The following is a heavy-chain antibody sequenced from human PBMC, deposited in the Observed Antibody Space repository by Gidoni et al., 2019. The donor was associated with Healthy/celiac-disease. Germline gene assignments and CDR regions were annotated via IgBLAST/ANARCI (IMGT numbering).Heavy chain of an antibody. J-gene: IGHJ4*02. Sequence: EVQLVESGGGLVQPGGSLRLSCAASGFTFCSYEMNWVRQAPGKGLEWVSYISSSGSTIYYADSVKGRFTISRDNAKNSLYLQMNSLRAEDTAVYYCASLTGYDFWSGSFDYWGQGTLVTVSS. V-gene: IGHV3-48*03. D-gene: IGHD3-3*01. CDR2: ISSSGSTI. CDR1: GFTFCSYE. CDR3: ASLTGYDFWSGSFDY.